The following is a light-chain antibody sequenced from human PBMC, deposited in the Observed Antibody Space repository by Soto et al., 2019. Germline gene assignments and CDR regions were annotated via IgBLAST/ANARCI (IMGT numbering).Light chain of an antibody. Sequence: DIVMTQSPVSLSVTPGEPASISCRSSQSLLHTNGYNYLHWYLQKPGQSPQLLIALSSDRASGVPDRLSGSGSGTDFTLRISRVVAEDVGVYFCMQPLQTPWTFGQGTKLEIK. CDR1: QSLLHTNGYNY. CDR3: MQPLQTPWT. V-gene: IGKV2-28*01. J-gene: IGKJ2*02. CDR2: LSS.